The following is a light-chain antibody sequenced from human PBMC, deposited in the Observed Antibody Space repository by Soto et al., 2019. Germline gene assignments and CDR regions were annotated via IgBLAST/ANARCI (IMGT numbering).Light chain of an antibody. CDR1: QDISHY. J-gene: IGKJ1*01. V-gene: IGKV1-27*01. CDR2: AAS. CDR3: QKYDRAPWT. Sequence: DIQLTQSPSSLSASVGDRVTITCRASQDISHYLAWYQQRPGKVPRLLIYAASTLKIGVPTRFSGSGSGTDFTLTISGLQPEDVATYYCQKYDRAPWTFCQGTNVDIK.